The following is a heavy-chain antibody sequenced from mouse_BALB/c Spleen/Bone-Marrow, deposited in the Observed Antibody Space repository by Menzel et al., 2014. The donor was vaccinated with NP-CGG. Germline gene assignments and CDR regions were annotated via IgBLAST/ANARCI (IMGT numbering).Heavy chain of an antibody. CDR2: ISTYSGNT. CDR1: GYTFTDYA. CDR3: ARGSMITTDWFAY. D-gene: IGHD2-4*01. Sequence: QVQLQQSGPELVRPGVSVKISCKGSGYTFTDYAMHWVKQSHTKSLEWIGVISTYSGNTNYNQKFKGKATMTVDKSSSTAYMDLARLTSEDSAIYYCARGSMITTDWFAYWGQGTLVTVSA. V-gene: IGHV1-67*01. J-gene: IGHJ3*01.